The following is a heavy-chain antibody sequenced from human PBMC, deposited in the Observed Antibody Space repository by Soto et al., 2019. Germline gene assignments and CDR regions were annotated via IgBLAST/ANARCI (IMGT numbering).Heavy chain of an antibody. V-gene: IGHV3-48*03. Sequence: PGGSLRLSCAASGFTFSSYEMNWVRQAPGKGLEWVSYISSSGSTIYYADSVKGRFTISRDNAKNSLYLQMNSLRAEDTAVYYCARDPLYSRSPSYFDYWGQGTLVTVSS. D-gene: IGHD1-26*01. CDR2: ISSSGSTI. J-gene: IGHJ4*02. CDR1: GFTFSSYE. CDR3: ARDPLYSRSPSYFDY.